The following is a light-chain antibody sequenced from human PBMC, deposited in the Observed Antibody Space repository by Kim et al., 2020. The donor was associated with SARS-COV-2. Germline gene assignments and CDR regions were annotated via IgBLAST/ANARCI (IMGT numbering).Light chain of an antibody. CDR3: GTWGSSLSWV. Sequence: PRKKVTSSCSGSSPNVGNNYVSWYQQPPGTAPKLLIYDNNKHPSGIPDRFSGSKSGTSASLGITGLQTGDEADYYCGTWGSSLSWVFGGGTQLTVL. J-gene: IGLJ3*02. CDR1: SPNVGNNY. V-gene: IGLV1-51*01. CDR2: DNN.